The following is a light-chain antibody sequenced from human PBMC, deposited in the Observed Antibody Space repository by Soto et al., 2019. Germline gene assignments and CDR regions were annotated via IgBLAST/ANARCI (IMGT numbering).Light chain of an antibody. J-gene: IGKJ3*01. Sequence: DIQMTQSPSSLSASVGDRVTITCRASQGISNYLVWYQQKPGKVPKLLIYAASTLQSGVPSRFSGSGSGTDFTLTIRSLQPEDVATYYCQKYNSDTFTFVPGTKVDIK. CDR2: AAS. CDR3: QKYNSDTFT. CDR1: QGISNY. V-gene: IGKV1-27*01.